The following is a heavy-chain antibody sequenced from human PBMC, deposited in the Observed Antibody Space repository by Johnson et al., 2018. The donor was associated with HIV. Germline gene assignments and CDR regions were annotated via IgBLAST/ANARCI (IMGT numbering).Heavy chain of an antibody. CDR3: AFIEYSSLDAFDI. V-gene: IGHV3-13*01. D-gene: IGHD6-6*01. CDR1: GFIFSSYD. CDR2: IGSVGDR. Sequence: VQLVESGGGLVQPGGSLRLSCAASGFIFSSYDIHWVRQRPGKRLEWVSGIGSVGDRYYPGSVKGRFTISRENAKNSVYLQMNNLRPGDTAVYYCAFIEYSSLDAFDIWGQGTMVTVSS. J-gene: IGHJ3*02.